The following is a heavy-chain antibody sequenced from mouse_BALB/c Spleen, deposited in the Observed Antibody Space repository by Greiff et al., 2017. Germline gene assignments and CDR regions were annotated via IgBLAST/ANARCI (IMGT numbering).Heavy chain of an antibody. J-gene: IGHJ4*01. CDR3: ARWGTTVPYAMDY. V-gene: IGHV5-6*01. CDR2: ISSGGSYT. D-gene: IGHD1-1*01. Sequence: EVHVVESGGDLVKPGGSLKLSCAASGFTFSSYGMSWVRQTPDKRLEWVATISSGGSYTYYPDSVKGRFTISRDNAKNTLYLQMGSLKSEDTAMYYCARWGTTVPYAMDYWGQGTSVTVSS. CDR1: GFTFSSYG.